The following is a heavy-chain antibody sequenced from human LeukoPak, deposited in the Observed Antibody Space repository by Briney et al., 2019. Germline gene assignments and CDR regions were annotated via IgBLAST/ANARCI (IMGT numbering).Heavy chain of an antibody. J-gene: IGHJ4*02. V-gene: IGHV3-33*01. CDR3: AREGVSGSYFGFDY. CDR2: IWYDGSNK. CDR1: GFTFSSYG. Sequence: GGSLRLSCAASGFTFSSYGMHWVRQAPGKGLEWVAVIWYDGSNKYYADSVKGRFTISRDNSKNTLYLQMNSLRAEDTAVYYCAREGVSGSYFGFDYWGQGTRVSVSS. D-gene: IGHD1-26*01.